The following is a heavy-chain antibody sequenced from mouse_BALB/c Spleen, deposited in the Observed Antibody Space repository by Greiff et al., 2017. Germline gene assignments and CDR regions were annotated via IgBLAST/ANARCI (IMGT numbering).Heavy chain of an antibody. CDR1: GFAFSSYD. Sequence: EVMLVESGGGLVKPGGSLKLSCAASGFAFSSYDMSWVRQTPEKRLEWVAYISSGGGSTYYPDTVKGRFTISRDNAKNTLYLQMSSLKSEDTAMYYCARHTGTGYFDYWGQGTTLTVSS. V-gene: IGHV5-12-1*01. CDR2: ISSGGGST. CDR3: ARHTGTGYFDY. D-gene: IGHD4-1*01. J-gene: IGHJ2*01.